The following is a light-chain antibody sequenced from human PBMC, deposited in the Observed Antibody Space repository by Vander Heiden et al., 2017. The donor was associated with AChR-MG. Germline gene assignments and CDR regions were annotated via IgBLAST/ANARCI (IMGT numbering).Light chain of an antibody. V-gene: IGLV7-46*01. CDR2: NTN. Sequence: QAVVTQESSLTVSPGGSVALTSGSSTGAVTSGHYPHWLQQKPGQAPKTLIYNTNKKQSWTPARFSGSLLGDKAALTVSGAQPEDEADYYCLLSYGGARVFGGGTKLTVL. CDR3: LLSYGGARV. CDR1: TGAVTSGHY. J-gene: IGLJ3*02.